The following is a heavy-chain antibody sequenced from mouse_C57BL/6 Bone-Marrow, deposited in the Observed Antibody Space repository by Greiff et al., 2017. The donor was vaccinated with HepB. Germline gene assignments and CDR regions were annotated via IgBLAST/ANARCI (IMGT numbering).Heavy chain of an antibody. CDR2: IHPNSGST. Sequence: QVQLQQPGAELVKPGASVKLSCKASGYTFTSYWMHWVKQRPGQGLEWIGMIHPNSGSTNYNEKFKSKATLTVDKSSSTAYMQLSSLTSEDSAVYYCARNPMSPDYGSSSLFDYWGQGTTLTVSS. D-gene: IGHD1-1*01. J-gene: IGHJ2*01. CDR3: ARNPMSPDYGSSSLFDY. V-gene: IGHV1-64*01. CDR1: GYTFTSYW.